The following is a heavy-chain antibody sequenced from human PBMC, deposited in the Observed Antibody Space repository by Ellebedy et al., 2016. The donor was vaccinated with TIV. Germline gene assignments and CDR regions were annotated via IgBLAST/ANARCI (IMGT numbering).Heavy chain of an antibody. Sequence: PGGSLRLSCAASGFTFSNHAMTWVRQAPGKGLEWVSGINNGGRTTSYADSVKGRFTISRDNSRSTLYLQMNSLRAEDSAVYYCAKDMVFGDGKWEIDVWGQGTTVTVSS. J-gene: IGHJ6*02. CDR2: INNGGRTT. D-gene: IGHD1-26*01. CDR3: AKDMVFGDGKWEIDV. V-gene: IGHV3-23*01. CDR1: GFTFSNHA.